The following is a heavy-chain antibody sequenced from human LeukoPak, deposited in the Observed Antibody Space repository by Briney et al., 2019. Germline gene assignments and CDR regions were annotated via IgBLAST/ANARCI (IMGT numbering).Heavy chain of an antibody. V-gene: IGHV4-30-2*01. Sequence: SQTLSLTCAVSGGSISSGGYSWSWIRQPPGKGLEWIGYIYHSGSTYYNPSLKSRVTISVDRSKNQFSLKLSSVTAADTAVYYCARANYDCVWGSYRYMYYFDYWGQGTLVTVSS. CDR3: ARANYDCVWGSYRYMYYFDY. D-gene: IGHD3-16*02. CDR2: IYHSGST. CDR1: GGSISSGGYS. J-gene: IGHJ4*02.